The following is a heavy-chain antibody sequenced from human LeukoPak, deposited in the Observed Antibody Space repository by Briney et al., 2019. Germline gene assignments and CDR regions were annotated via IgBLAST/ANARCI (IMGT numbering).Heavy chain of an antibody. J-gene: IGHJ4*02. CDR2: INTDGSST. CDR3: ARDSIGVGELDY. Sequence: GGSLRLSCAASGFTFTDYWMLWVRQIPGQGLVWVSRINTDGSSTTYADSVKGRFTISRDNAKNSLYLQMNSLRAEDTAVYYCARDSIGVGELDYWGQGTLVTVSS. CDR1: GFTFTDYW. V-gene: IGHV3-74*01. D-gene: IGHD3-3*01.